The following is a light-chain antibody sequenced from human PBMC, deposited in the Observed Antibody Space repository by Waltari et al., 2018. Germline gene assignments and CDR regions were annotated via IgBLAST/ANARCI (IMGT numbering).Light chain of an antibody. CDR2: AVA. CDR1: SRDVGGYSL. CDR3: CSYAGSSSSSVV. Sequence: QSALTQPASVSGSPGQSITISCTGSSRDVGGYSLVPGYQQHPGRAPKLLIYAVAKRPSGISHRFSGSKSGNTASLTISGLQGEDEADYYCCSYAGSSSSSVVFGTGTKVIVL. J-gene: IGLJ1*01. V-gene: IGLV2-23*02.